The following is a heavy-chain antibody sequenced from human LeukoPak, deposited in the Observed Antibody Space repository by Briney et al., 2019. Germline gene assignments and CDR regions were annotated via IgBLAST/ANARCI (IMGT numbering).Heavy chain of an antibody. CDR2: IRYDGINK. V-gene: IGHV3-30*02. Sequence: GGSLRLSCAASGFIFSSYGMHWVRQAPGKGLEWVAFIRYDGINKYYADSVKGRFTVSRDNSKNTLYLQMNSLRAEDTAVYYCATYGDFGFDYWGQGTLVTVSS. J-gene: IGHJ4*02. D-gene: IGHD4-17*01. CDR1: GFIFSSYG. CDR3: ATYGDFGFDY.